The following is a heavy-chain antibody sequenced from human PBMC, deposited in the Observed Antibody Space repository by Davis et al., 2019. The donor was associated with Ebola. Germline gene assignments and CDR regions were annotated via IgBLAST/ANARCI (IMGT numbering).Heavy chain of an antibody. Sequence: MPGGSLRLSCTVSGGSISSRSYYWGWIRQTPGKGLEWIGSIYYSGSTDYNPSLKSRVTMSVDTSRSQFSLTLNSVTAADTAVYYCASLEVVAGPLDHWGQGTLVAVSS. D-gene: IGHD6-19*01. J-gene: IGHJ4*02. CDR1: GGSISSRSYY. CDR2: IYYSGST. V-gene: IGHV4-39*01. CDR3: ASLEVVAGPLDH.